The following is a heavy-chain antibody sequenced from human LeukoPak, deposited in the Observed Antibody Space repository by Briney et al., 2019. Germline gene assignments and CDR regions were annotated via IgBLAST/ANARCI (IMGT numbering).Heavy chain of an antibody. Sequence: GGSLRLSCAASGFTFDDYAMHWVRQAPGKGLEWVSGISWNSGSIGYADSVKGRFTISRDNAKNSLYLQMSSLRAEDTAVYYCARESPFTSGWYPLGFWGQGTLVTVSS. J-gene: IGHJ4*02. V-gene: IGHV3-9*01. CDR3: ARESPFTSGWYPLGF. CDR1: GFTFDDYA. CDR2: ISWNSGSI. D-gene: IGHD6-19*01.